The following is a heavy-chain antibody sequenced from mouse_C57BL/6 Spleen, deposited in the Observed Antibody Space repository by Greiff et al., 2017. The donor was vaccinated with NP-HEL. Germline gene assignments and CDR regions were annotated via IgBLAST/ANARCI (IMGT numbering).Heavy chain of an antibody. Sequence: QVQLQQPGAELVKPGASVKLSCKASGYTFTSYWMQWVKQRPGQGLEWIGEIDPSDSYTNYNQKFKGKATLTVDTSSSTAYMQLSSLTSEDSAVYYCARNYEYFDVWGTGTTVTVSS. J-gene: IGHJ1*03. D-gene: IGHD1-1*01. CDR1: GYTFTSYW. CDR2: IDPSDSYT. V-gene: IGHV1-50*01. CDR3: ARNYEYFDV.